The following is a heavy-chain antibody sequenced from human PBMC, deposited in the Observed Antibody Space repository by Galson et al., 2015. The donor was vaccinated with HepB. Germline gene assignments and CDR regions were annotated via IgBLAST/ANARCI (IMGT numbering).Heavy chain of an antibody. V-gene: IGHV4-59*08. D-gene: IGHD3-3*01. CDR2: IYYSGST. J-gene: IGHJ6*03. CDR3: ARGPPYYDFWSGYGPIQNNRDYYYYMDV. CDR1: GGSISSYY. Sequence: LSLTCTVSGGSISSYYWSWIRQPPGKGLEWIGYIYYSGSTNYNPSLKSRVTISVDTSKNQFSLKLSSVTAADTAVYYCARGPPYYDFWSGYGPIQNNRDYYYYMDVWGKGTTVTVSS.